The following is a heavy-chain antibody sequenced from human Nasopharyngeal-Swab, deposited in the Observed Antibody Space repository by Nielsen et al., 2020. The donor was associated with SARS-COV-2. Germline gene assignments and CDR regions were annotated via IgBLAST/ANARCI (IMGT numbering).Heavy chain of an antibody. V-gene: IGHV3-13*01. Sequence: GESLKISCAASGFTFSSYDMHWVRQATGKGLEWVSAIGTAGDTYYPGSVKGRFTISRENAKNSLYLQMNSLSAGDTAVYYCARAGVATSYYYYYGMDVWGQGTTVTVSS. D-gene: IGHD5-12*01. J-gene: IGHJ6*02. CDR2: IGTAGDT. CDR1: GFTFSSYD. CDR3: ARAGVATSYYYYYGMDV.